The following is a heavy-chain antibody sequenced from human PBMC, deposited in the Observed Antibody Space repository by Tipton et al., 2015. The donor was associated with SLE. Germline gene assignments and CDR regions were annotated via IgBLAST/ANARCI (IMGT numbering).Heavy chain of an antibody. CDR1: GFTFINYA. CDR3: AKGIYTGEYYAAFDF. Sequence: SLRLSCEASGFTFINYAMSWVRQAPGKGLEWVSSISNTGTDTYFPDSMKGRFYISRDNSKNTLYLQMNSLSVEDTAVYYCAKGIYTGEYYAAFDFWGQGTVVTVSS. V-gene: IGHV3-23*01. J-gene: IGHJ3*01. CDR2: ISNTGTDT. D-gene: IGHD2/OR15-2a*01.